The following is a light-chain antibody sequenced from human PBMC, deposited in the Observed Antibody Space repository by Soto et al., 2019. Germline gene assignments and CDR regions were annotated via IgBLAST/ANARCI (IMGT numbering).Light chain of an antibody. V-gene: IGKV3-20*01. Sequence: ESVLTQSPGTLSLSPGERATLSCRASQSVSNRYFAWYQQKPGQAPRLLIYGISNRATGIPDRFSGSGSGTDFTLTISRLEPEYFVLYYCQQYSSLPHTFGQGTKLEF. CDR2: GIS. CDR3: QQYSSLPHT. J-gene: IGKJ2*01. CDR1: QSVSNRY.